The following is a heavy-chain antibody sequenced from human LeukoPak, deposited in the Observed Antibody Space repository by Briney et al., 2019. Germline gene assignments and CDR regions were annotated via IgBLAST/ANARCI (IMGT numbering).Heavy chain of an antibody. CDR1: GFTFSSYE. Sequence: GWSLRLSCAASGFTFSSYEMNWLRQAPGKGLEWVSYISNSCSIIYYAESVKGRFTISRDNAKNSLYLQMNSLRAEERAVYYCVRENSGSYLGAFDIWGQGTMVTVSS. CDR3: VRENSGSYLGAFDI. CDR2: ISNSCSII. D-gene: IGHD1-26*01. V-gene: IGHV3-48*03. J-gene: IGHJ3*02.